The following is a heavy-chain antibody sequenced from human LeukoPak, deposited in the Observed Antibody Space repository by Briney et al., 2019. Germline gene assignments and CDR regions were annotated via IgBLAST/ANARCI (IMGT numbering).Heavy chain of an antibody. D-gene: IGHD2/OR15-2a*01. J-gene: IGHJ3*02. V-gene: IGHV3-7*01. CDR1: GFTFSSYE. CDR2: INHDGSEK. Sequence: PGGSLRLSCAASGFTFSSYEMNWVRQAPGKGLEWVANINHDGSEKYYVDSVKGRFTISRDNAKSSLYLQMNSLRAEDTAVYYCARTFRFAFDIWGQGTMVTVSS. CDR3: ARTFRFAFDI.